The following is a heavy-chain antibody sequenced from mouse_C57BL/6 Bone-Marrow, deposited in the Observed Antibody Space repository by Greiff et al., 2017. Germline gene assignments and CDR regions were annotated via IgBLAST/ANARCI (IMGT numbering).Heavy chain of an antibody. J-gene: IGHJ1*03. V-gene: IGHV2-2*01. CDR2: IWSGGST. D-gene: IGHD1-1*01. Sequence: VQLQQSGPGLVQPSQSLSITCTVSGFSLTSYGVHWVRQSPGKGLEWLGVIWSGGSTDYNAAFISRLSISKDNSKSQVFFKMNSLQADDTAIYYCARRFYGSWWYFDVWGTGTTVTVSS. CDR3: ARRFYGSWWYFDV. CDR1: GFSLTSYG.